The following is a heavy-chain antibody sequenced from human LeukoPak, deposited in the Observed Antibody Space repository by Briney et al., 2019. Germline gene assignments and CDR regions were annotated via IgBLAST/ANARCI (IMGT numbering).Heavy chain of an antibody. CDR3: ARGYCSGGSCYSYYYYNYMDV. J-gene: IGHJ6*03. V-gene: IGHV4-39*07. CDR2: IYYSGTT. CDR1: GGSISSRTYY. D-gene: IGHD2-15*01. Sequence: PSETLSLTCTVSGGSISSRTYYWGWIRQPPGKGLEWIGTIYYSGTTYYNPSLKSRVTISVDTSKNQFSLKLSSVTAADTAVYYCARGYCSGGSCYSYYYYNYMDVWGKGTTVTVSS.